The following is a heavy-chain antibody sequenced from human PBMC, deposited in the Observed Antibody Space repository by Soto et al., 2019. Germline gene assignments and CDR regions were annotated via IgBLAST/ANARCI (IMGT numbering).Heavy chain of an antibody. CDR3: AREGGSGRGVPFDI. V-gene: IGHV3-33*01. J-gene: IGHJ3*02. Sequence: QVQLVESGGGVVQPGRSLRLSCAASGFTFSSYGMHWVRQAPGKGPEWVAVIWYDGSNKYYADSVRGRFTISRDNSKNTLYLQMNSLRAEDTAVYYCAREGGSGRGVPFDIWGQGTMVTVSS. CDR2: IWYDGSNK. CDR1: GFTFSSYG. D-gene: IGHD3-10*01.